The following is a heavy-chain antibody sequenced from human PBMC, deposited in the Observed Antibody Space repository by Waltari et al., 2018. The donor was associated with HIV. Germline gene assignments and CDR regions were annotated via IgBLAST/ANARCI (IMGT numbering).Heavy chain of an antibody. CDR2: ISYDGSNK. CDR3: AAPVAVTGGKAFDI. D-gene: IGHD6-19*01. J-gene: IGHJ3*02. V-gene: IGHV3-30*01. CDR1: GLTFSSYV. Sequence: QVQLVESGGGVVPPGGSLRLSCADSGLTFSSYVMHWVRPAPGKGREWVAVISYDGSNKYYADSVKGRFTISRDNSKNTLYLQMNSLRAEDTAVYYCAAPVAVTGGKAFDIWGQGTMVTVSS.